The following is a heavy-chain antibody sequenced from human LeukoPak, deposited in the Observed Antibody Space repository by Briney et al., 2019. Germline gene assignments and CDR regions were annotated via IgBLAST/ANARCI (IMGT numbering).Heavy chain of an antibody. J-gene: IGHJ5*02. CDR2: IYYSGST. CDR3: ARSTYCSGGSCSHNWFDP. D-gene: IGHD2-15*01. CDR1: GGSISSSSYY. Sequence: PSETLSLTCTVSGGSISSSSYYWGWIRQPPGKGLERIGSIYYSGSTYYNPSLKSRVTISVDTSKNQFSLKLSSVTAADTAVYYCARSTYCSGGSCSHNWFDPWGQGTLVTVSS. V-gene: IGHV4-39*07.